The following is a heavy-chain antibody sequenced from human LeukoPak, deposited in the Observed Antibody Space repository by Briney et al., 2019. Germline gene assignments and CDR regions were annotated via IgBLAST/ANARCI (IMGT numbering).Heavy chain of an antibody. D-gene: IGHD6-13*01. CDR3: ARGEQQLAHFDY. V-gene: IGHV1-3*01. CDR1: GYTFSSYA. J-gene: IGHJ4*02. CDR2: INVVNGDT. Sequence: ASVKVSCKASGYTFSSYAMHWVRQAPGQRLEWMGWINVVNGDTKYSQKFQGRVTITRDTSASTAYLELSSLRSEDTAVYYCARGEQQLAHFDYWGQGTLVTVSS.